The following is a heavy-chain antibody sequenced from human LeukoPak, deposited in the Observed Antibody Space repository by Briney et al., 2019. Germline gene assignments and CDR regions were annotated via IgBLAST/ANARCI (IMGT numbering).Heavy chain of an antibody. CDR1: GGSISSYY. CDR3: ARARRDILTGSMGWFDP. V-gene: IGHV4-59*01. Sequence: SETLSLTCTVSGGSISSYYWSWIRQPPGKGLEWIGYIYYSGSTNYNPSLKSRVTISVDTSKNQFSLKLSSVTAADTAVYYCARARRDILTGSMGWFDPWGQGTLVSVSS. CDR2: IYYSGST. J-gene: IGHJ5*02. D-gene: IGHD3-9*01.